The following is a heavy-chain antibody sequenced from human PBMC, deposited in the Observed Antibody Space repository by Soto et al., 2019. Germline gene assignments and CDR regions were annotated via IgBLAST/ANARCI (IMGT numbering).Heavy chain of an antibody. V-gene: IGHV4-34*01. CDR3: ARGDFLAALHGMDV. CDR2: NNYSGSI. J-gene: IGHJ6*02. Sequence: ETLSLTCAVYGGSFSGYYWTWIRQPPGKGLEWIGENNYSGSINYNPSLKIRVTISVDTSKNQFSLKLSSVTAADTAVYYCARGDFLAALHGMDVWGQGTTVTVSS. D-gene: IGHD6-6*01. CDR1: GGSFSGYY.